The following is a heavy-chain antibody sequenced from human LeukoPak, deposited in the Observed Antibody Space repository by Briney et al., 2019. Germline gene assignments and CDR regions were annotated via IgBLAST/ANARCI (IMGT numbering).Heavy chain of an antibody. CDR3: ARAPMIRGAITHFDP. V-gene: IGHV3-48*02. CDR1: GFTFSTSS. CDR2: IDSGSTTI. J-gene: IGHJ5*02. D-gene: IGHD3-10*01. Sequence: PGGSLRLSCAASGFTFSTSSMGWVRQAPGKGLEWVSYIDSGSTTIYHADSVRGRFTISRDNAENSLSLHVNILRDEDTAVYYCARAPMIRGAITHFDPWGQGTLVTVSS.